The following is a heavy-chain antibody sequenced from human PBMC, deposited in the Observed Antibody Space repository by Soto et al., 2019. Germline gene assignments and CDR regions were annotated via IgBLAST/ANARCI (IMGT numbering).Heavy chain of an antibody. CDR1: GFTFSSYD. V-gene: IGHV3-23*01. Sequence: GGSLRLSCAASGFTFSSYDMSWVRQAPGKGLEWVSGVSASGSITSYADSAKGRLTISRDNAKNTVFLQMSSLRAEDTAVYFCAKGDCSGGRCYRGFDYWGQGTLVTVS. CDR3: AKGDCSGGRCYRGFDY. J-gene: IGHJ4*02. D-gene: IGHD2-15*01. CDR2: VSASGSIT.